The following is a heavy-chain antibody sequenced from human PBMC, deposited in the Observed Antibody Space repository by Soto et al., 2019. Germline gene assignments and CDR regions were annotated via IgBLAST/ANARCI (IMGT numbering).Heavy chain of an antibody. CDR2: IIPIFGTA. J-gene: IGHJ6*02. Sequence: VASVKVSCKASGGTFSSYAISWVRQAPGQGLEWMGGIIPIFGTANYAQKFQGRVTITADESTSTAYMELSSLRSEDTAVYYCARPTSPTFSKYHYYYGMDVWGQGTTVTVSS. CDR3: ARPTSPTFSKYHYYYGMDV. CDR1: GGTFSSYA. V-gene: IGHV1-69*13.